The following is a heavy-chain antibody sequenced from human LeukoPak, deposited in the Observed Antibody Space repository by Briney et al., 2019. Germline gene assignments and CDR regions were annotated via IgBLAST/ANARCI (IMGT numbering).Heavy chain of an antibody. CDR2: ISGSGGST. CDR1: GFTFSSYA. Sequence: GGSLRLSCAASGFTFSSYAVSWVRQAPGEGLEWVSAISGSGGSTYYADSVKGRFTISRDNSKNTVYLQMNSLRAEDTAVYYCAKAEWELLEVDAFDIWGQGTMVTVSS. J-gene: IGHJ3*02. D-gene: IGHD1-26*01. V-gene: IGHV3-23*01. CDR3: AKAEWELLEVDAFDI.